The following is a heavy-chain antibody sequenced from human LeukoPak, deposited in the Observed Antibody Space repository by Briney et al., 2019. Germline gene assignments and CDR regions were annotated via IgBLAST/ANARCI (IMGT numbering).Heavy chain of an antibody. CDR3: ARLVLRYCDWLVIPRSYFDY. CDR2: IYYSGST. Sequence: PSETLSLTYTVSGGSISSSSYYWGWIRQPPGKGLEWIGSIYYSGSTYYNPSLKSRVTISVDTSKNQFSLKLSSVTAADTAVYYCARLVLRYCDWLVIPRSYFDYWGQGTLVTVSS. CDR1: GGSISSSSYY. V-gene: IGHV4-39*01. D-gene: IGHD3-9*01. J-gene: IGHJ4*02.